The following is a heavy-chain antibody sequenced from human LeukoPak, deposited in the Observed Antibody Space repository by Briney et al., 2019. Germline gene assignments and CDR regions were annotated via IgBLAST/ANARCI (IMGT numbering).Heavy chain of an antibody. CDR2: ISSSSSTI. CDR3: ARGLLMVRGVTTRIKGYYMDV. J-gene: IGHJ6*03. Sequence: GGSLRLSCAASGFTFSSYSMNWVRQAPGKGLEWVSYISSSSSTIYYADSVKGRFTISRDNAKNSLYLQMNSLRAEDTAVYYCARGLLMVRGVTTRIKGYYMDVWGKGTTVTISS. CDR1: GFTFSSYS. V-gene: IGHV3-48*01. D-gene: IGHD3-10*01.